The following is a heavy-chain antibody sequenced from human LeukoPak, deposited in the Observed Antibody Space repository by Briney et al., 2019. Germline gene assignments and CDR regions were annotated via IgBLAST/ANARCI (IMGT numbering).Heavy chain of an antibody. V-gene: IGHV4-39*01. CDR2: IYYSGST. J-gene: IGHJ4*02. CDR1: GGSISSSSYH. Sequence: SETLSLTCTVSGGSISSSSYHWGWIRQPPGKGLEWIGRIYYSGSTYYNPSLKSRVTISVDTSKNQFSLKLSSVTAADTAVYYCARQRRITIFGVVIIHGGTGFDYWGQGTLVTVSS. D-gene: IGHD3-3*01. CDR3: ARQRRITIFGVVIIHGGTGFDY.